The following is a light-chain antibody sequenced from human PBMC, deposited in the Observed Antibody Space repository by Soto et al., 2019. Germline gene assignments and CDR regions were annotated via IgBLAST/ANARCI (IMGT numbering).Light chain of an antibody. CDR1: TSDVGGYNY. J-gene: IGLJ2*01. Sequence: QSALTQVPSASGSPGQSVTISCTGTTSDVGGYNYVSWYQQHPGKAPKPIIFEVSKRPSGVPDRFSGSKSANTASLTVSGLQAEDEADYYCSSYAGSNTVIFGGGTQLTVL. CDR3: SSYAGSNTVI. V-gene: IGLV2-8*01. CDR2: EVS.